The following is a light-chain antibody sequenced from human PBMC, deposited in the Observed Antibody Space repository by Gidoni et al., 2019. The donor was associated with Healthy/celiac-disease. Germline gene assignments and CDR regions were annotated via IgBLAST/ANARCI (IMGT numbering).Light chain of an antibody. CDR2: AAS. Sequence: DIQLTQSPSFLSASVGDRVTITCRSSQGISSYLAWYQKKPGKAPKLLIYAASPLQSGVPSTFSGSGSGTEFTLTISSLQPEDFATYYCQQLNSYPLTFGGGTKVEIK. CDR3: QQLNSYPLT. V-gene: IGKV1-9*01. CDR1: QGISSY. J-gene: IGKJ4*02.